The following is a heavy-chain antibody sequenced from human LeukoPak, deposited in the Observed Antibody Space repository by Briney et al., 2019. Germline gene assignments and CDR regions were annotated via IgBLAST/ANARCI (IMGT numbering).Heavy chain of an antibody. CDR1: GFTFSSYA. D-gene: IGHD3-3*01. J-gene: IGHJ3*02. CDR2: ISWSGCCT. Sequence: GGALRLSCAASGFTFSSYAMSWVRQAPGRGLEGVSAISWSGCCTYYADSVKGRFNISRDNSKNTLYLQMNSLRAEDTAVYYCAKDVSSFGVVISPGAFDIWGQGTMVTVSS. V-gene: IGHV3-23*01. CDR3: AKDVSSFGVVISPGAFDI.